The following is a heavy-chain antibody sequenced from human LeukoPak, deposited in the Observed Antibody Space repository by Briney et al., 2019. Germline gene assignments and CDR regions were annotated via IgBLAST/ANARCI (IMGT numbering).Heavy chain of an antibody. J-gene: IGHJ5*02. Sequence: PSETLSLTCTVSGYSISSSYYWGWIRQPPGKGLEWIGSIYHSGSTYYNPSLKSRVTISVDTSKNQFSLKLSSVTAADTAVYYCARDYRPPRFAAAGTGWFDPWGQGTLVTVSS. V-gene: IGHV4-38-2*02. CDR1: GYSISSSYY. CDR3: ARDYRPPRFAAAGTGWFDP. D-gene: IGHD6-13*01. CDR2: IYHSGST.